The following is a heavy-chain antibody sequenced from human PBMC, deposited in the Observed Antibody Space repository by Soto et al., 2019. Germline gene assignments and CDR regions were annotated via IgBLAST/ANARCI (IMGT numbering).Heavy chain of an antibody. J-gene: IGHJ4*02. CDR1: GFTFSSYS. CDR2: ISSSSSYI. Sequence: EVQLVESGGGLVKPGGSLRLSCAASGFTFSSYSMNWVRQAPGKGLEWVSSISSSSSYIYYADSVKGRFTISRGNAKNSLYLQMNSLRAEDTAVYYCARGVGGSDSWYFDYWGQGTLVTVSS. D-gene: IGHD2-15*01. V-gene: IGHV3-21*01. CDR3: ARGVGGSDSWYFDY.